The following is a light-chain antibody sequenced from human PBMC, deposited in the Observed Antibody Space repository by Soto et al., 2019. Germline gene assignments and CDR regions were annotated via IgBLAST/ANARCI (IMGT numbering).Light chain of an antibody. CDR1: XGXXXY. Sequence: IQLTQSPSXLXASVGDXXXXXXRASXGXXXYLAWYQQKPGKTPRLLIYGATTLQSGVPSRFSGSGSGTDFALTISSLQPEDFATYYCQQLKSYVTFGQGTRLEIK. CDR3: QQLKSYVT. J-gene: IGKJ5*01. CDR2: GAT. V-gene: IGKV1-9*01.